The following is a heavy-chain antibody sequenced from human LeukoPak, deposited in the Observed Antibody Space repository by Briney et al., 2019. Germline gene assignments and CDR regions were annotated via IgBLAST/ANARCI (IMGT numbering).Heavy chain of an antibody. CDR3: ARDWIVATIDY. D-gene: IGHD5-12*01. V-gene: IGHV3-21*01. CDR2: ISSSSSYI. J-gene: IGHJ4*02. Sequence: PGGSPRLSCAASGFTFSSYSMNWVRQAPGKGLEWVSSISSSSSYIYYADSVKGRFTISRDNAKNSLYLQMNSLRAEDTAVYYCARDWIVATIDYWGQGTLVTVSS. CDR1: GFTFSSYS.